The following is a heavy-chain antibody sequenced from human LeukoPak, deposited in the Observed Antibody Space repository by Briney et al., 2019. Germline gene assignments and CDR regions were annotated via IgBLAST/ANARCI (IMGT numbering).Heavy chain of an antibody. CDR2: TIIFLGIG. CDR1: AGTFSSCA. D-gene: IGHD2-2*01. CDR3: SSKASSTTHGAIDV. V-gene: IGHV1-69*04. Sequence: SGKLSCTSSAGTFSSCAISWVRQGPGQGQELEGRTIIFLGIGNYAQEFQGRVTITAAKSTSTDSMELRSLRSEAAAVDYCSSKASSTTHGAIDVSGQGTTVTASS. J-gene: IGHJ6*01.